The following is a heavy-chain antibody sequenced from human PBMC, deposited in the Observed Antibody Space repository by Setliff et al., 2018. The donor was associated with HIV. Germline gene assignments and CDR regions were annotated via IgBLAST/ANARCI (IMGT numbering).Heavy chain of an antibody. Sequence: SETLSLTCAVSGYSISSGYYRGWIRQPPGKGLEWIGSIYHSGSTYYNPSLKSRLTISLDTSKNQLSLKLSSVTAADSAMYYCARSYCGADCSLVADTNWFDPWGQGTLVTVSS. J-gene: IGHJ5*02. D-gene: IGHD2-21*01. CDR1: GYSISSGYY. CDR3: ARSYCGADCSLVADTNWFDP. V-gene: IGHV4-38-2*01. CDR2: IYHSGST.